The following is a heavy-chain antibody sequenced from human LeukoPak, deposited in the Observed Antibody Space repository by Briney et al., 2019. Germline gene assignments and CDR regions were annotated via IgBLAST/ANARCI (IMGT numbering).Heavy chain of an antibody. CDR2: INPSGGST. CDR3: ARGLAVAHPWDY. CDR1: GYTFTSNY. Sequence: ASVKVACKASGYTFTSNYMHWVRQAPGQGLEWMGIINPSGGSTSYAQKFQGRVTMTRDTSTSTVYMELSSLRSEDTAVYYCARGLAVAHPWDYWGQGTLVTVSS. D-gene: IGHD6-19*01. J-gene: IGHJ4*02. V-gene: IGHV1-46*01.